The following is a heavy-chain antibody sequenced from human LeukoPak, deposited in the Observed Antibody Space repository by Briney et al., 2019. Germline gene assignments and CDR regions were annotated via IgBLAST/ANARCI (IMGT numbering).Heavy chain of an antibody. CDR2: ISPYNGKT. J-gene: IGHJ4*02. CDR1: GYIFSSND. V-gene: IGHV1-18*01. CDR3: ARLYCSSTRCYLLLDY. Sequence: ASVKVSCKASGYIFSSNDITWVRQAPGQGLEWRGWISPYNGKTSYAQKLQGRFTMTTDTSTSTAYMELRSLRSDDTAVYYCARLYCSSTRCYLLLDYWGQGTLVTVSS. D-gene: IGHD2-2*01.